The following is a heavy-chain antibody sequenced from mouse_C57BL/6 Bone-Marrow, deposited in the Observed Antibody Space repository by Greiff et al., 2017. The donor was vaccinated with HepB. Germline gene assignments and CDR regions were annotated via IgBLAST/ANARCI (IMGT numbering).Heavy chain of an antibody. V-gene: IGHV7-3*01. CDR3: ARYDYYDGYL. CDR2: IRNKANGYTT. CDR1: GFTFTDYY. Sequence: EVKLMESGGGLVQPGGSLSLSCAASGFTFTDYYMSWVRQPPGKALEWMGFIRNKANGYTTEYSASVKGRFTISSDNSQSILYLQMNALRAEDSATYYCARYDYYDGYLWGQGTTLTVSS. D-gene: IGHD2-3*01. J-gene: IGHJ2*01.